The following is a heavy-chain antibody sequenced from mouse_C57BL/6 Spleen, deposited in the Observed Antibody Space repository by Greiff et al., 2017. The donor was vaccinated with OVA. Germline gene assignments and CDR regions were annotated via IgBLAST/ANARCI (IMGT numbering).Heavy chain of an antibody. Sequence: EVQLVESGGGLVKPGGSLKLSCAASGFTFSDYGMHWVRQAPEKGLEWVAYISSGSSTIYYADTVKGRFTISRDNAKNTLFLQMTSLRSEDTAMYYCAKHTRDWALDYWGQGTTLTVSS. V-gene: IGHV5-17*01. CDR1: GFTFSDYG. CDR3: AKHTRDWALDY. CDR2: ISSGSSTI. J-gene: IGHJ2*01. D-gene: IGHD4-1*01.